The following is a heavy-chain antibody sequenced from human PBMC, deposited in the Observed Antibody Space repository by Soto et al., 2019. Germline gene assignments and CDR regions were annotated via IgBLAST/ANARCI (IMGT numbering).Heavy chain of an antibody. D-gene: IGHD1-7*01. Sequence: ASVKVSCKASDYIFTTYGISWVRQAPGQGLEWMGWVSPYSNITNYAQKFQGRVTMTTETSTSTVYMELRSLRSDDTAMYYCARNGERELGLNYYFSYGMDVWGQ. CDR1: DYIFTTYG. J-gene: IGHJ6*02. CDR2: VSPYSNIT. CDR3: ARNGERELGLNYYFSYGMDV. V-gene: IGHV1-18*01.